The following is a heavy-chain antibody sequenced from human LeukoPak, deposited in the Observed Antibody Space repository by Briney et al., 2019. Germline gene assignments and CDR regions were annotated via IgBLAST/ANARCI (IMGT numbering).Heavy chain of an antibody. J-gene: IGHJ4*02. D-gene: IGHD2-21*02. Sequence: VASVKVSCRASGGTFSSYAISWVRQAPGQGLEWMGGIIPIFGTANYAQKFQGKVTITADKSTSTAYMELSSLRSEDTAVYYCARSYAVTATQYYFDYWGQGTLVTVSS. CDR1: GGTFSSYA. V-gene: IGHV1-69*06. CDR3: ARSYAVTATQYYFDY. CDR2: IIPIFGTA.